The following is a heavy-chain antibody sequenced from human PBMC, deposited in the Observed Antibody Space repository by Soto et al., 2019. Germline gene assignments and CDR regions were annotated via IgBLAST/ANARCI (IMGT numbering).Heavy chain of an antibody. Sequence: EVQLLESGGGLVQPGGTLRLSCAASEFTFSSYSMIWDRQATGQGLVWVSGVNGGGDITYYAESVKGRFTISRDNSKNTLSLQMNCLRAEDTAVLYCARGHFGVTMDVWGQGTRVTVSS. D-gene: IGHD3-3*01. CDR1: EFTFSSYS. J-gene: IGHJ6*02. CDR3: ARGHFGVTMDV. V-gene: IGHV3-23*01. CDR2: VNGGGDIT.